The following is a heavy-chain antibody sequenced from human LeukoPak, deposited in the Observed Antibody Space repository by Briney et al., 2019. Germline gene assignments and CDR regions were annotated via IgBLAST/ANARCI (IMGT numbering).Heavy chain of an antibody. D-gene: IGHD6-13*01. CDR2: IYYRGST. V-gene: IGHV4-39*07. CDR3: ARDQTAAGRYYYGMDV. CDR1: GGSISSSSYY. Sequence: SETLSLTCTVSGGSISSSSYYWGWIRQPPGKGLEWIGSIYYRGSTYYNPSLKSRVTISVDTSKNQFSLKLSSVTAADTAVYYCARDQTAAGRYYYGMDVWGQGTTVTVSS. J-gene: IGHJ6*02.